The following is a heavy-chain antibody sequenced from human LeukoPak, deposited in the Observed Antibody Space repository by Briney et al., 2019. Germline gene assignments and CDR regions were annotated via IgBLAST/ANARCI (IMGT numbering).Heavy chain of an antibody. D-gene: IGHD3-22*01. CDR3: ARDTYYYDSSGYYRLDY. Sequence: SETLSLTCTVSGVSISSYYWSWIRQPAGQGLEWIGRIDISGSTNYNPYLTSRVTMTVETSKTQFHLKLTSVTAADTAAYYSARDTYYYDSSGYYRLDYWGQGTLVTVSS. V-gene: IGHV4-4*07. CDR1: GVSISSYY. J-gene: IGHJ4*02. CDR2: IDISGST.